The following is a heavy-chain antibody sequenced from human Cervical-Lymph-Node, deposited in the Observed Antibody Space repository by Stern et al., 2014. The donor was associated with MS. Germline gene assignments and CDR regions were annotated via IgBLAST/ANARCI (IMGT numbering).Heavy chain of an antibody. Sequence: EVQLVESGGGLVKPGGSLRLSCAVSRFTFSSYTMNWVRQAPGKGLEWVSSISSTSTYIYYAASVEGRFTISRDNAKNSLYLQMNSLRAEDTAVYYCATLPLHTSLDFWGQGTLVTVSS. V-gene: IGHV3-21*01. J-gene: IGHJ4*02. CDR1: RFTFSSYT. CDR3: ATLPLHTSLDF. D-gene: IGHD2-2*01. CDR2: ISSTSTYI.